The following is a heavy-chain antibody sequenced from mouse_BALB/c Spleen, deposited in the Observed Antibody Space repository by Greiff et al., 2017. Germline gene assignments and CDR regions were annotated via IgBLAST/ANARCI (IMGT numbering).Heavy chain of an antibody. CDR3: ARRNGNFSYWYFDV. CDR1: GFAFSSYD. V-gene: IGHV5-12-1*01. D-gene: IGHD2-1*01. J-gene: IGHJ1*01. Sequence: EVQLVESGGGLVKPGGSLKLSCAASGFAFSSYDMSWVRQTPEKRLEWVAYISSGGGSTYYPDTVKGRFTISRDNAKNTLYLQMSSLKSEDTAMYYCARRNGNFSYWYFDVWGAGTMVTVSS. CDR2: ISSGGGST.